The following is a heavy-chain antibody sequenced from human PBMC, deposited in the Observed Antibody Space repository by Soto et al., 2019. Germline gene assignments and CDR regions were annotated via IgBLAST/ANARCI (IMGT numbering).Heavy chain of an antibody. Sequence: GESLKISCKVSGYTFTSNGIAWVRQMPGKSLEWMGIIYPGDSDIRYSPSFEGRVTISADKSLSTAYLQLTSLKASDTAIYYCARSQALDNWGHGNMVTVCS. J-gene: IGHJ4*01. V-gene: IGHV5-51*01. CDR3: ARSQALDN. CDR1: GYTFTSNG. CDR2: IYPGDSDI.